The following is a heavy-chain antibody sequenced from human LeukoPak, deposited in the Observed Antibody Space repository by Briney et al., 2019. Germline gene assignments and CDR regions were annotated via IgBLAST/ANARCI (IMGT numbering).Heavy chain of an antibody. CDR1: GFIFSSYD. Sequence: GGSLRLSCAASGFIFSSYDLSWVRQAPGKGPEWVSGISISDGSTYYADSVKGRFTISRDNSKNTLYLQMNSLRAEDTAVYYCARDGPITGTTSAFDIWGQGTMVTVSS. V-gene: IGHV3-23*01. J-gene: IGHJ3*02. D-gene: IGHD1-7*01. CDR2: ISISDGST. CDR3: ARDGPITGTTSAFDI.